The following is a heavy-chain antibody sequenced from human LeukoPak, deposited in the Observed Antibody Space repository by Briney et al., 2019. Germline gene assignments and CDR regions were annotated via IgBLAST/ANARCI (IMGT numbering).Heavy chain of an antibody. Sequence: ASVKVSCKASGYTFTSYYMHWVRQATGQGLEWMGIINPSGGSTSYAQKFQGRVTMTRDTSTSTVYMELSSLRSEDTAVYYCARSLRRTFGGVIVDYWGQGTLVTVSS. V-gene: IGHV1-46*01. CDR2: INPSGGST. CDR1: GYTFTSYY. D-gene: IGHD3-16*02. CDR3: ARSLRRTFGGVIVDY. J-gene: IGHJ4*02.